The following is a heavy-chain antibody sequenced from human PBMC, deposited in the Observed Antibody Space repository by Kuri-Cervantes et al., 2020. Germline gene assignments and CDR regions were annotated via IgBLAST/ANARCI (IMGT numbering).Heavy chain of an antibody. D-gene: IGHD5-12*01. CDR2: INPNTGGT. V-gene: IGHV1-18*04. CDR3: ARGLGDGYSGYDLVGDLSGGDY. J-gene: IGHJ4*02. Sequence: ASVKVSCKTSGYIFTYYFMYWIRQAPGQGLEWMGWINPNTGGTNYAQKLQGRVTMTTDTSTSTAYMELRSLRSDDTAVYYCARGLGDGYSGYDLVGDLSGGDYWGQGTLVTVSS. CDR1: GYIFTYYF.